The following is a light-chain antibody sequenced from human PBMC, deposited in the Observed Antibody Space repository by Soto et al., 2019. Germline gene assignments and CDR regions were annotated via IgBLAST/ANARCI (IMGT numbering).Light chain of an antibody. CDR3: QQYGSSPLFT. CDR1: QSVISSS. V-gene: IGKV3-20*01. J-gene: IGKJ3*01. Sequence: IVLTQSPGTLSLSPGERPTLSCGSSQSVISSSLAWYQQNPGQAPRLLIYEASSRATGIPDRFSGSGSGTDFTLTISRLEPEDFAVYYCQQYGSSPLFTFGPGTKVDI. CDR2: EAS.